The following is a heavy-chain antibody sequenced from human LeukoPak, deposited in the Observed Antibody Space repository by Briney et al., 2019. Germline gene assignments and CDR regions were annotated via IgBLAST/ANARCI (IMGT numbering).Heavy chain of an antibody. V-gene: IGHV3-43*02. D-gene: IGHD6-19*01. CDR1: GFTFDDYA. CDR2: ISGDGGST. J-gene: IGHJ4*02. Sequence: PGGSLRLSCAASGFTFDDYAMHWVRQAPGKGLAWVSLISGDGGSTYYADSVKGRFTISRDNSKNSLYLQMNSLRTEDTALYYCAKDIATSSGFDYWGQGTLVTVSS. CDR3: AKDIATSSGFDY.